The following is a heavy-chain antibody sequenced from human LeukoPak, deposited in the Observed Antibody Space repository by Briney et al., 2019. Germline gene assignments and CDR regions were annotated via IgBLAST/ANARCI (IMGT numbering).Heavy chain of an antibody. V-gene: IGHV1-69*04. J-gene: IGHJ4*02. CDR3: ARESTLSYSSSSFDY. Sequence: ASVKVSCKASGGTFSSYAISWVRQAPGQGLEWMGRIIPILGIANYAQKFQGRVTITADKSTSTAYMELSSLRSEDTAVYYCARESTLSYSSSSFDYWGQGTLVTVSS. D-gene: IGHD6-6*01. CDR1: GGTFSSYA. CDR2: IIPILGIA.